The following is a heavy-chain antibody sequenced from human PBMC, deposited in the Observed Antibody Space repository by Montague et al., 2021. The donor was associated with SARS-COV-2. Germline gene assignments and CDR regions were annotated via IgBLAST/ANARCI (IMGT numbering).Heavy chain of an antibody. V-gene: IGHV4-31*03. D-gene: IGHD1-26*01. CDR2: IYYSGST. CDR1: GGSISSGGYY. CDR3: ARGRYGGAAY. Sequence: TLSLTCTVSGGSISSGGYYWSWIRQHPGKGLEWIGYIYYSGSTYYNPSLKSRVTISADTSKKQFSLKFSSVSAADTAVYYCARGRYGGAAYWGQGTLVTVTS. J-gene: IGHJ4*02.